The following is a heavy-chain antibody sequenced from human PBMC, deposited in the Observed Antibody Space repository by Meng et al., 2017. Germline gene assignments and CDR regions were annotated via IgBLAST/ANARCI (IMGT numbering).Heavy chain of an antibody. CDR2: ISYDGSNK. CDR1: GFTFSSYA. Sequence: HVQLVESGGDVVQPGSVLRLSCAASGFTFSSYAMHWVRQAPGKGLEWVAVISYDGSNKYYADSVKGRFTISRDNSKNTLYLQMNSLRAEDTAVYYCASMGYWGQGTLVTVSS. J-gene: IGHJ4*02. D-gene: IGHD3-10*01. V-gene: IGHV3-30*01. CDR3: ASMGY.